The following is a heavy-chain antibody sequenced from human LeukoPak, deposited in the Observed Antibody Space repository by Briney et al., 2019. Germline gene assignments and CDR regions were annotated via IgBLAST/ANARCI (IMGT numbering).Heavy chain of an antibody. J-gene: IGHJ4*02. V-gene: IGHV4-34*01. Sequence: SETLSLTCAVYGGSFSGYYWSWIRQPPGKGLEWIGEINHSGSTNYNPSLKSRVTISADTSKNQFSLKLSSVTAADTAVYYCARGAYGIAARPMDYWGQGTLVTVSS. CDR1: GGSFSGYY. D-gene: IGHD6-6*01. CDR3: ARGAYGIAARPMDY. CDR2: INHSGST.